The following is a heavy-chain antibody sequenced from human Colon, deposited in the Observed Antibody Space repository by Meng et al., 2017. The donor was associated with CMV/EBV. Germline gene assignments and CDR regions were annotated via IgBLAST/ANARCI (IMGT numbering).Heavy chain of an antibody. Sequence: QVQLVQSGAEVKKPGASVKVSCKASGYTFTGFYIQWVRQAPGQGLEWMGWINPKSGDTIYEQKFQGRVTMTRDTSISTVYMDLNSLRSDDTAVYFCASLSGGDFDYWGQGTLVTVSS. V-gene: IGHV1-2*02. CDR3: ASLSGGDFDY. CDR1: GYTFTGFY. J-gene: IGHJ4*02. CDR2: INPKSGDT. D-gene: IGHD1-26*01.